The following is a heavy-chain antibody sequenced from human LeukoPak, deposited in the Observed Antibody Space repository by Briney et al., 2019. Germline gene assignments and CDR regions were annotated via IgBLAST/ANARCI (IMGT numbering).Heavy chain of an antibody. J-gene: IGHJ4*02. V-gene: IGHV3-30*04. CDR1: GFTFSSYA. Sequence: GGSLSLSCAASGFTFSSYAMHWVRQAPGKGLEWVAVISYDGSNKYYADSVKGRFTISRDNSKNTLYLQMNSLRAEDTAVYYCARDLAVLRYFDWLFDYWGQGTLVTVSS. CDR2: ISYDGSNK. CDR3: ARDLAVLRYFDWLFDY. D-gene: IGHD3-9*01.